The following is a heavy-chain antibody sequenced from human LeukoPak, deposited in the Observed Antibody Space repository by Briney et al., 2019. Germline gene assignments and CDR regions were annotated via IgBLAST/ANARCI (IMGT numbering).Heavy chain of an antibody. CDR2: ISGSGGST. V-gene: IGHV3-23*01. CDR3: AKDRMRIAVAGTDY. Sequence: GGSLRLSCAASGFTFSSYAMSWVRQAPGKGLEWVSAISGSGGSTYYADSVKGRFTISRDNSKNTLYLQMNSLRAGDKAVYYCAKDRMRIAVAGTDYWGQGTLVTVSS. J-gene: IGHJ4*02. CDR1: GFTFSSYA. D-gene: IGHD6-19*01.